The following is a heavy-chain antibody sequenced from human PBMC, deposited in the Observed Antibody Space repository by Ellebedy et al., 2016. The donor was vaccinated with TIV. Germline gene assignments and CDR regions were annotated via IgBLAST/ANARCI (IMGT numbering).Heavy chain of an antibody. J-gene: IGHJ3*02. CDR2: IIPIFGTA. D-gene: IGHD3-22*01. CDR1: GGTFSSYA. CDR3: ARDDRDDTSDYYAFDI. Sequence: SVKVSCXASGGTFSSYAISWVRQAPGQGLEWMGGIIPIFGTANYAQKFQGRVTITADKSTSTAYMELSSLRSEDTAVYYCARDDRDDTSDYYAFDIWGQGTMLTVSS. V-gene: IGHV1-69*06.